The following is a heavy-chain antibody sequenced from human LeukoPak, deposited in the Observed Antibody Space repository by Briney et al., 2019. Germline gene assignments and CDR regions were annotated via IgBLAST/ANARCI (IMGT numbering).Heavy chain of an antibody. D-gene: IGHD5-18*01. CDR3: ARGIRAGYYYYYYMDV. V-gene: IGHV4-4*07. J-gene: IGHJ6*03. Sequence: SETLSLTCTDSGGSISSYYWSWIRQPAGKGLEWIGRIYTSGRTNYNPSLKSRVTMSVDTPKNQFSLKLSSVTAADTAVYYCARGIRAGYYYYYYMDVWSKGTTVTVSS. CDR2: IYTSGRT. CDR1: GGSISSYY.